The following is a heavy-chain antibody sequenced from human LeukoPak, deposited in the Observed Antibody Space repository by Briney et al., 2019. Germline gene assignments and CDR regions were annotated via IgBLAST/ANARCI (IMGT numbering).Heavy chain of an antibody. J-gene: IGHJ4*02. CDR1: GFTFSSYG. Sequence: PGRSLRLSCAASGFTFSSYGMHWVRQAPGKGLEWVAVISYDGSNKYYADSVKGRFTISRDNSENTLYLQMNSLRAEDTAVYYCAKEGGDYYGSGSYYYWGQGTLVTVSS. D-gene: IGHD3-10*01. CDR3: AKEGGDYYGSGSYYY. CDR2: ISYDGSNK. V-gene: IGHV3-30*18.